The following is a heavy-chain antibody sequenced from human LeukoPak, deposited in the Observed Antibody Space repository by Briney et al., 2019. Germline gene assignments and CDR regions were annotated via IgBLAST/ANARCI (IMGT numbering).Heavy chain of an antibody. CDR1: GYTLTELS. D-gene: IGHD3-3*01. Sequence: ASVKVSCKVSGYTLTELSMRWVRQAPGKGLEWMGGFDPEDGETIYAQKFQGRVTMTEDTSTDTAYMELSSLRSEDTAVYYCARGGHVLRFLEWLPDAWGQGTLVTVSS. J-gene: IGHJ5*02. CDR3: ARGGHVLRFLEWLPDA. CDR2: FDPEDGET. V-gene: IGHV1-24*01.